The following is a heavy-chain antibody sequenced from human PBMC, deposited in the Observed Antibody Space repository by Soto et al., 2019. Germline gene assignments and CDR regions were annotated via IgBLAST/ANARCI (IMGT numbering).Heavy chain of an antibody. D-gene: IGHD2-21*02. CDR3: ARGGVTPWGSLDS. CDR2: ISYDGSNK. CDR1: GFTFNNYA. Sequence: QVQLLESGGGVVQPGASLRLSCTASGFTFNNYAIHWVRQAPGKGLEWVAVISYDGSNKYYADSVKGRLTISRDNSKNTLFLQMNSLRTEDTALYYCARGGVTPWGSLDSWGQGTLVTVSS. J-gene: IGHJ5*01. V-gene: IGHV3-30-3*01.